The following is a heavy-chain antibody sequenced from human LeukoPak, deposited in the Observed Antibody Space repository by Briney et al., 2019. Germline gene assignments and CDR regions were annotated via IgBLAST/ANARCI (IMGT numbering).Heavy chain of an antibody. CDR2: IIPIFGTA. V-gene: IGHV1-69*13. CDR3: TVGAPPYYFGY. CDR1: GGTFSSYA. J-gene: IGHJ4*02. D-gene: IGHD1-26*01. Sequence: SVKVSCKASGGTFSSYAISWVRQAPGQGLEWMGGIIPIFGTANYAQKFQGRVTITADESTSTAYMELRSLRSDDTAVYYCTVGAPPYYFGYWGQGTLVTVSS.